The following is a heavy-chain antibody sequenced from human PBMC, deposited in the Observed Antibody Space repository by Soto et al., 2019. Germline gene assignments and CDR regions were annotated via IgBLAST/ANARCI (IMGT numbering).Heavy chain of an antibody. Sequence: SETLSLTCTVSGGSISSGGYYWSWIRQHPGKGLEWIGYIYYSGSTYYNPSLKSRVTISVDTSKNQFSLKLSPVTAADTAVYYCATGDHDFWSGYYPHYYYYYMDVWGRGTTVTVSS. CDR1: GGSISSGGYY. J-gene: IGHJ6*03. CDR2: IYYSGST. D-gene: IGHD3-3*01. V-gene: IGHV4-31*03. CDR3: ATGDHDFWSGYYPHYYYYYMDV.